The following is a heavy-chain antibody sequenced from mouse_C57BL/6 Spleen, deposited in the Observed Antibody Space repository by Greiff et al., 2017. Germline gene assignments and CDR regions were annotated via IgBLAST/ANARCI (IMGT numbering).Heavy chain of an antibody. CDR3: ARWGQLRSLAMDY. J-gene: IGHJ4*01. V-gene: IGHV1-55*01. CDR1: GYTFTSYW. Sequence: QVQLQQPGAELVKPGASVKMSCKASGYTFTSYWITWVKQRPGQGLEWIGDIYPGSGSTNYNEKFKSKATLTVDTSSSTAYMQLSSLTSEDSAVYYCARWGQLRSLAMDYWGQGTSVTVSS. CDR2: IYPGSGST. D-gene: IGHD3-2*02.